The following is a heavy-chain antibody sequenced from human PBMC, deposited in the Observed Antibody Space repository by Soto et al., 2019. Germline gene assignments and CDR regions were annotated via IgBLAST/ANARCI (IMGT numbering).Heavy chain of an antibody. V-gene: IGHV4-30-4*01. CDR3: ASPAFQRRVYGMDV. J-gene: IGHJ6*02. CDR1: GGSISSGDYN. D-gene: IGHD6-25*01. CDR2: IYYRGST. Sequence: QVQLQESGPGLVKPSQTLSLTCTVSGGSISSGDYNWSWIRQPPGKGLEWIGYIYYRGSTYYNPSLRSRVSISVDTSKNQFSLKLSSVTAADTAVYYCASPAFQRRVYGMDVWGQGTTVTVSS.